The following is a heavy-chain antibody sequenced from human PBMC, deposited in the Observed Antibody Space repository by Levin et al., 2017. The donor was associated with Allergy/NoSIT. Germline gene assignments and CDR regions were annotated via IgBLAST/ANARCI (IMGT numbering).Heavy chain of an antibody. V-gene: IGHV3-23*01. CDR2: MSGTYGTT. CDR1: GFIFSNYV. CDR3: ASYRDGHYIHFAY. J-gene: IGHJ4*02. Sequence: QPGGSLRLSCAASGFIFSNYVMSWVRQAPGKGLEWVSSMSGTYGTTFYANSVKGRCTISRDNSKNTVYLQLNSLRDEDTAVYYCASYRDGHYIHFAYWGQGTLVTVSS. D-gene: IGHD3-10*02.